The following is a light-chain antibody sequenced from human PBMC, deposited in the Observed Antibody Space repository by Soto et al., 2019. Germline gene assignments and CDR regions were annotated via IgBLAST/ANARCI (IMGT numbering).Light chain of an antibody. CDR1: SSDVGGYNY. V-gene: IGLV2-8*01. J-gene: IGLJ2*01. CDR3: SSYAGSNQAVV. CDR2: EVT. Sequence: QSVLTQPPSASGSPGQSVTISCTGTSSDVGGYNYVSWYQQHPGKAPKLMIYEVTKRPSGVPDRFSGSKSGNTASLTVSGLQAEDEAVYYCSSYAGSNQAVVFGGGTKLTVL.